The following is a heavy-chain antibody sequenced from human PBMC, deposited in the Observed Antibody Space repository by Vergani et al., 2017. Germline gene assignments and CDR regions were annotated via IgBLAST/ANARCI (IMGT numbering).Heavy chain of an antibody. CDR3: ARGSAAGLKNWFDP. CDR2: IYYSWSP. J-gene: IGHJ5*02. V-gene: IGHV4-30-4*01. D-gene: IGHD6-13*01. CDR1: GGSISSGDYY. Sequence: QVQLQESGPGLVKPSQTLSLTCTVSGGSISSGDYYWSWIRQPPGKGLEWIGYIYYSWSPYYNPSLQRRVTTSVDTSKNQFSLKLSPVTAADTAVYYCARGSAAGLKNWFDPWGQGTLVTVSS.